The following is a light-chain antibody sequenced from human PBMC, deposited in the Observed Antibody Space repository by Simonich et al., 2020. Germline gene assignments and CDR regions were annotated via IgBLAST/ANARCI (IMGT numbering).Light chain of an antibody. CDR1: SGHSSYA. CDR2: LNSAGSH. J-gene: IGLJ3*02. CDR3: QTWGTGIQV. Sequence: QLVLPQSPSASASLGASVKLTCTLSSGHSSYAIAWHQQQPEKGPRYLMKLNSAGSHSKGDGCPARFSGSCSGAERYLTISSLQSEDEADYYCQTWGTGIQVFGGGTKLTVL. V-gene: IGLV4-69*01.